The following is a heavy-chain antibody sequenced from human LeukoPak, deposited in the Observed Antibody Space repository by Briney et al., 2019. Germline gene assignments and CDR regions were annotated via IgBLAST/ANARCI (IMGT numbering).Heavy chain of an antibody. CDR3: ARHRRPFRGNWFDP. V-gene: IGHV4-39*01. J-gene: IGHJ5*02. D-gene: IGHD3-10*01. CDR2: IYYSGST. CDR1: GGSISSSSYY. Sequence: PSETLSLTCTVSGGSISSSSYYWGWIRQPPGKGLEWIGSIYYSGSTYYNPSLKSRVTIFVDTSKNQFSLKLSSVTAADTAVYYCARHRRPFRGNWFDPWGQGTLVTVSS.